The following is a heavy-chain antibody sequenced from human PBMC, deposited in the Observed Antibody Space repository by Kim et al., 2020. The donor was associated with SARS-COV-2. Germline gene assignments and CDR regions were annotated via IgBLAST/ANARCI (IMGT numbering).Heavy chain of an antibody. Sequence: CACSRTGRFTTSRDNSKNTLYLQMKSLRAAGTGVYYCARDHGAYYYGMDVWGQGTTVTVSS. V-gene: IGHV3-30*05. CDR3: ARDHGAYYYGMDV. J-gene: IGHJ6*02.